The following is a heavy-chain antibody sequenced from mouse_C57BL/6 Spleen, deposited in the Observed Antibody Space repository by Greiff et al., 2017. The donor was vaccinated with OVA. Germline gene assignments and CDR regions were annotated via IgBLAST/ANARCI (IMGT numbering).Heavy chain of an antibody. CDR3: TRRQGSSYFDD. CDR2: IDPETGGT. Sequence: VQLQQSGAELVRPGASVTLSCKASGYTFTDYEMHWVKQTPVHGLEWIGAIDPETGGTAYNQKFKGKAILTADKSSSTAYMELRSLTSEDSAVYYCTRRQGSSYFDDWGKGTTLTVSS. D-gene: IGHD1-1*01. CDR1: GYTFTDYE. V-gene: IGHV1-15*01. J-gene: IGHJ2*01.